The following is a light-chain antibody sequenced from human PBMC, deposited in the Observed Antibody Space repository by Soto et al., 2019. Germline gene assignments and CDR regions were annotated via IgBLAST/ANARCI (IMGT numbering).Light chain of an antibody. CDR3: AAWDDSLNSYV. V-gene: IGLV1-44*01. Sequence: VLTQPPSASGTPGQRVTISCSGSSSNIGSNTVNWYQQLPGTAPKLLIYSNNQRPSGVPDRFSGSKSGTSASLAISGLQSEDEADYYCAAWDDSLNSYVFGTGTKVTVL. J-gene: IGLJ1*01. CDR1: SSNIGSNT. CDR2: SNN.